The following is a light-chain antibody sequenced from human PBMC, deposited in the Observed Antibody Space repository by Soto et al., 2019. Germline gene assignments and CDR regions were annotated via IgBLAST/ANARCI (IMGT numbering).Light chain of an antibody. CDR2: DAS. CDR3: QQYDNLPT. V-gene: IGKV1-33*01. CDR1: QDISNY. J-gene: IGKJ5*01. Sequence: DIQMTQSPSSLSASVGDRVTITFQASQDISNYLNCYQQKPGKAPKLLIYDASNLETGVPSRFSGSGSGTDFTFTISSLQPEDIATYYCQQYDNLPTFGQGTRLEI.